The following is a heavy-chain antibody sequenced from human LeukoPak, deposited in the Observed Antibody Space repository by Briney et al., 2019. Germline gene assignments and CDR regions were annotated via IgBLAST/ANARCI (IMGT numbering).Heavy chain of an antibody. V-gene: IGHV4-34*01. CDR3: ARGGRGYRFDH. D-gene: IGHD5-12*01. CDR1: GGSLDGYY. CDR2: INHSGSN. J-gene: IGHJ4*02. Sequence: SETLPLTCTISGGSLDGYYWSWIRQTPEKGLEWNAEINHSGSNNYNPSLASRVTISEDMSKNQLSLKLTSVTAADTAVYYCARGGRGYRFDHWGQGTLVTVSS.